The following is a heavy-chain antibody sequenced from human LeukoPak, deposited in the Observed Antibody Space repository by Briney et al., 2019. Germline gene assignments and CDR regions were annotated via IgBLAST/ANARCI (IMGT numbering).Heavy chain of an antibody. V-gene: IGHV4-59*01. D-gene: IGHD1-26*01. CDR2: IYYSGST. Sequence: SETLSLTCTVSGGSISNYYWSWIRQSPGKGLEWVGYIYYSGSTNYNPSLKSRVTISVDTSKNQFSLKLSSVTAADTAVYYCARVGGTNHYYYGMDVWGQGTTVTVSS. CDR3: ARVGGTNHYYYGMDV. J-gene: IGHJ6*02. CDR1: GGSISNYY.